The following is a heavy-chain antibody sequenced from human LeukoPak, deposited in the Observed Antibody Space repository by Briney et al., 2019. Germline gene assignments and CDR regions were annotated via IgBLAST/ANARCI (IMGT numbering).Heavy chain of an antibody. V-gene: IGHV1-69*13. CDR1: GGTFSSYA. Sequence: SVKVSCKASGGTFSSYAISWVRQAPRQGLEWMGGIIPIFGTANYAQKFQGRVTITADESTSTAYMELSSLRSEDTAVYYCARDTHSGTYYSDYWGQGTLVTVSS. CDR2: IIPIFGTA. D-gene: IGHD1-26*01. CDR3: ARDTHSGTYYSDY. J-gene: IGHJ4*02.